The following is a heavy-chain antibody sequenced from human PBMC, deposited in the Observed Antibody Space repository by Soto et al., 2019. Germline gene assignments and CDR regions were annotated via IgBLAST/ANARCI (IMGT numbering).Heavy chain of an antibody. Sequence: SETLSLTCTVSNGSINSGDYFWSWIRQHPGKGLEWIGYVFYSGSTSYNPSLESRVTISIDTSKSQFSLKLSSVTAADTAVYYCAKLSGSWHYLLADRGQGSLVTGSS. CDR2: VFYSGST. CDR1: NGSINSGDYF. J-gene: IGHJ4*02. D-gene: IGHD3-10*01. CDR3: AKLSGSWHYLLAD. V-gene: IGHV4-61*08.